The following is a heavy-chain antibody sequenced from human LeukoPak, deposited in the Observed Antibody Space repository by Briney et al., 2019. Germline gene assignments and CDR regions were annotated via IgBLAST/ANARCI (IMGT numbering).Heavy chain of an antibody. CDR2: RSYAGPTK. CDR1: GFTFSNYG. V-gene: IGHV3-30*18. J-gene: IGHJ5*02. CDR3: AKEVVVVAATGCFDP. D-gene: IGHD2-15*01. Sequence: PRASLRLSCAASGFTFSNYGMHWVRQAPGKGLEWVAVRSYAGPTKYYAESVKGRFTISRDNSKNTVYLQMNSLKPEDTAVYYCAKEVVVVAATGCFDPWGRGTLVTV.